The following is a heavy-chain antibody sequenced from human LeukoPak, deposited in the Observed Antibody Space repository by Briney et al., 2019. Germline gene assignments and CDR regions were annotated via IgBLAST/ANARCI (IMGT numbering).Heavy chain of an antibody. CDR1: GFTFSSYA. J-gene: IGHJ4*02. CDR2: ISGSGDST. CDR3: AKDRSSSEDY. D-gene: IGHD6-6*01. Sequence: PGGSLRLSCAASGFTFSSYAMSWVRQAPGKGLEWVSVISGSGDSTHYADSVKGRFTISRDNSKNTLCLQMNSLRAEDTAVYYCAKDRSSSEDYWGQGTLVTVSS. V-gene: IGHV3-23*01.